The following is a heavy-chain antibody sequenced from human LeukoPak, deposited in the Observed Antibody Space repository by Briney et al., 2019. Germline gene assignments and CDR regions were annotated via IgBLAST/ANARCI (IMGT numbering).Heavy chain of an antibody. Sequence: PGGSLSLSCAASGFTVCCNYMSWVRQAPGKGLEWVSLINRGGSTYYADSVKGRFTISRDNSKNTLYLQMNSLRAEDTAVYYCARVRDSSGYYYWGQGTLVTVSS. CDR3: ARVRDSSGYYY. D-gene: IGHD3-22*01. CDR2: INRGGST. J-gene: IGHJ4*02. V-gene: IGHV3-53*01. CDR1: GFTVCCNY.